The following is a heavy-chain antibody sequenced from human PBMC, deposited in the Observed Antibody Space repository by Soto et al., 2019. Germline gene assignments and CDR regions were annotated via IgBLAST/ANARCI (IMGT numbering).Heavy chain of an antibody. J-gene: IGHJ5*02. CDR2: INPDNGNT. CDR3: ARGIATGQLDP. Sequence: VKVSSEASGYTFTRYTMNWVRQAPGQRLEWMGWINPDNGNTKSSQKFQDRVIITRDTSASTAYMDLSSLRSEDTAVYYCARGIATGQLDPWGQGTLVTVSS. V-gene: IGHV1-3*01. CDR1: GYTFTRYT. D-gene: IGHD2-15*01.